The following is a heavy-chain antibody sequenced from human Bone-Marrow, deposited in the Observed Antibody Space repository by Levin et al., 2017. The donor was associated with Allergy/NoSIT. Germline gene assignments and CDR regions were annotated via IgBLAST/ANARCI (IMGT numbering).Heavy chain of an antibody. CDR2: ISAYNGNT. J-gene: IGHJ4*02. CDR3: ARDRGIVVVVAATPSADY. V-gene: IGHV1-18*01. CDR1: GYTFTSYG. D-gene: IGHD2-15*01. Sequence: GESLKISCKASGYTFTSYGISWVRQAPGQGLEWMGWISAYNGNTNYAQKLQGRVTMTTDTSTSTAYMELRSLRSDDTAVYYCARDRGIVVVVAATPSADYWGQGTLVTVSS.